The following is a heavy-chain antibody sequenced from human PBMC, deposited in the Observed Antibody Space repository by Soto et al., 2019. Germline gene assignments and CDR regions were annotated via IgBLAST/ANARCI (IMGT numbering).Heavy chain of an antibody. J-gene: IGHJ6*02. CDR1: GGTFSSYA. V-gene: IGHV1-69*13. CDR3: ASAKSLRQSNYYYYGMDV. D-gene: IGHD3-3*01. CDR2: IIPIFGTA. Sequence: AASVKVSCKASGGTFSSYAISWVRQAPGQGLEWMGGIIPIFGTANYAQKFQGRVTITADESTSTAYMELSSLRSEDTAVYYCASAKSLRQSNYYYYGMDVWGQGTTVTVSS.